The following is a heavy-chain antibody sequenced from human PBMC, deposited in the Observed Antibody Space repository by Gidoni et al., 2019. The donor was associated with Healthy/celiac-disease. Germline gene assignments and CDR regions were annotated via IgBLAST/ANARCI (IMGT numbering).Heavy chain of an antibody. D-gene: IGHD5-18*01. CDR2: IYYSGST. Sequence: QLQLQESGPGLVKPSETLSLTCTVSGCSLRSSSYYWGWIRQPPGKGLEWIGSIYYSGSTYYNPSLKSRVTISVDTSKNQFSLKLSSVTAADTAVYYCARQGGWAMGNFDYWGQGTLVTVSS. J-gene: IGHJ4*02. V-gene: IGHV4-39*01. CDR1: GCSLRSSSYY. CDR3: ARQGGWAMGNFDY.